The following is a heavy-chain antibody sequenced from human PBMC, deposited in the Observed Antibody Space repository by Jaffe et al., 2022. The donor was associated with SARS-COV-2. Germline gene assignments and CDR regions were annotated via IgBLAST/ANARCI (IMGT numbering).Heavy chain of an antibody. Sequence: QLQLQESGPGLVKPSETLSLTCTVSGGSISSSNYYWGWIRQPPGKGLEWIGSIYYSGSTYYNPSLKSRLTISGDTSKNQFSLRLSSVTAADTAVYYCASGGSVVTHGLRWYYGRLWGYWGQGTLVTVSS. J-gene: IGHJ4*02. CDR3: ASGGSVVTHGLRWYYGRLWGY. V-gene: IGHV4-39*01. CDR2: IYYSGST. D-gene: IGHD3-10*01. CDR1: GGSISSSNYY.